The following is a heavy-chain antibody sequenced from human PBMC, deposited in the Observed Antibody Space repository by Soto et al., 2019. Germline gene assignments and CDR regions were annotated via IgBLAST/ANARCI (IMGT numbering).Heavy chain of an antibody. CDR1: GFTFSNAW. J-gene: IGHJ4*02. D-gene: IGHD2-8*02. Sequence: EAQLVESGGGLVKPGGSLRLSCAASGFTFSNAWISWVRQAPGKGLEWVGRIRTKAAGGTTDYATPLKGRFTISRDDSHNTAYLQMTSLKVEDTAVYYCVTGGHFSGDWGQGTLVIVSS. V-gene: IGHV3-15*01. CDR2: IRTKAAGGTT. CDR3: VTGGHFSGD.